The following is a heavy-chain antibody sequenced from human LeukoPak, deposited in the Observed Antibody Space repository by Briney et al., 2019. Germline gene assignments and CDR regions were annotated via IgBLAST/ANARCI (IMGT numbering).Heavy chain of an antibody. Sequence: SGTLSLTCAVSGGSISSSNWWSWVRQPPGKGLEWIGEIYHSGSTNYNPSLKSRVTISVDKSKNQFSLKLSSVTAADTAVYYCARDPGSSWYFFDYWGQGTLVTVSS. CDR3: ARDPGSSWYFFDY. V-gene: IGHV4-4*02. D-gene: IGHD6-13*01. J-gene: IGHJ4*02. CDR1: GGSISSSNW. CDR2: IYHSGST.